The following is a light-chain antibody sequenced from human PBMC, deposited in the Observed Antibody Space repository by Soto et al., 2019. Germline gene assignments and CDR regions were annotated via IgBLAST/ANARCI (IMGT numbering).Light chain of an antibody. V-gene: IGLV2-14*03. J-gene: IGLJ2*01. Sequence: QSALTQPASVSASPGQSITISCTGASSDVGGYDYVSWYQQHPGKAPKLIISDVSNRPSGVFNRCSGSKSGSTASLTISGLQSEDDADYYCASYTSSSPPYVVFGGGTKLTVL. CDR3: ASYTSSSPPYVV. CDR2: DVS. CDR1: SSDVGGYDY.